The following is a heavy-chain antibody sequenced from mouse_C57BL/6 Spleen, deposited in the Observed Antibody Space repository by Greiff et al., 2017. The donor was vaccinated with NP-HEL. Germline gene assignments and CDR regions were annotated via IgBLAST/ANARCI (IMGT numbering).Heavy chain of an antibody. J-gene: IGHJ2*01. Sequence: QVQLKESGAELARPGASVKLSCKASGYTFTSYGISWVKQRTGQGLEWIGEIYPRSGNTYYNEKFKGKATLTADKYSSTAYMELRSLTSEDSAVYFCARSAYYRGYFDYWGQGTTLTVSS. D-gene: IGHD1-1*01. CDR3: ARSAYYRGYFDY. CDR2: IYPRSGNT. V-gene: IGHV1-81*01. CDR1: GYTFTSYG.